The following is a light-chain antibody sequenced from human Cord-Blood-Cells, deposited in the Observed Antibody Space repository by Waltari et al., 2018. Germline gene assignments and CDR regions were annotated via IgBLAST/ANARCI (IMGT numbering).Light chain of an antibody. CDR3: QAWDSSTASWV. CDR2: QDG. V-gene: IGLV3-1*01. CDR1: KLGDKY. Sequence: SYELTQPPSVSVSPGQTASIPCSGDKLGDKYACWYQQKPGQSPVLVIYQDGKRPSGRPERFSGSNSGNTATLTISGTQAMDEADYYCQAWDSSTASWVFGGGTKLTVL. J-gene: IGLJ3*02.